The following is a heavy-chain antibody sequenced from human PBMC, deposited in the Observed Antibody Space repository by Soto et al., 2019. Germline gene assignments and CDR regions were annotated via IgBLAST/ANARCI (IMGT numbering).Heavy chain of an antibody. CDR3: ARDASYYSLWSGYYPSRNGMDV. D-gene: IGHD3-3*01. V-gene: IGHV3-33*01. CDR1: GFTFSSFG. Sequence: QVQVVESGGGVVQPGRSLRLSCAASGFTFSSFGMHWVRQAPGKGLEWVSLIWYDGSKKSYGDSVKGRFTISRDNSRNTVYWPMNSLRADDTAVYYCARDASYYSLWSGYYPSRNGMDVWGQGTTVTVSS. J-gene: IGHJ6*02. CDR2: IWYDGSKK.